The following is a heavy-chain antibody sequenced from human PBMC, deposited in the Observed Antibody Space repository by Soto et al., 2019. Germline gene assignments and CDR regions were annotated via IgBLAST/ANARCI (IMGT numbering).Heavy chain of an antibody. V-gene: IGHV4-34*01. D-gene: IGHD3-3*01. Sequence: QVQLQQWGAGLLKPSETLSLTCAVYGGSFSGYYWSWIRQPPWKGLEWIGEINHSGSTNYNPSLKSRVTISVDTSKNQFSLKLSSVTAADTAVYYCARGRVFGVVLLDYWGQGTLVTVSS. CDR2: INHSGST. CDR1: GGSFSGYY. J-gene: IGHJ4*02. CDR3: ARGRVFGVVLLDY.